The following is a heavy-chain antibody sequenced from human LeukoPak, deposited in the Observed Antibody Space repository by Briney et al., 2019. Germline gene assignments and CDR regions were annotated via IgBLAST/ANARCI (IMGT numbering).Heavy chain of an antibody. CDR1: GFTFSSYS. D-gene: IGHD3-10*01. J-gene: IGHJ3*02. Sequence: PAGSLRLSCAADGFTFSSYSMNWDRQPPGKGLEWMSYISGSGSVIYYEDSVKGRFTISRDNAKNSLYLQMNSLRDEDTALYYCARDGGFGFLAAFDIWGQGTMVTVSS. V-gene: IGHV3-48*02. CDR2: ISGSGSVI. CDR3: ARDGGFGFLAAFDI.